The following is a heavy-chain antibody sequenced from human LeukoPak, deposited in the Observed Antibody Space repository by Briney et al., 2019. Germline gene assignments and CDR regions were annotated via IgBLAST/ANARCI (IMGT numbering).Heavy chain of an antibody. D-gene: IGHD3-3*01. CDR1: GYTFTSYG. Sequence: GASAKVSCKASGYTFTSYGISWVRQAPGQGLEWMGWISAYNGNTNYAQKLQGRVTMTTDTSTSTAYMELRSLRSDDTAVYYCAREMARRYYDFWSGYYGRDYYYMDVWGKGTTVTVSS. CDR2: ISAYNGNT. J-gene: IGHJ6*03. CDR3: AREMARRYYDFWSGYYGRDYYYMDV. V-gene: IGHV1-18*01.